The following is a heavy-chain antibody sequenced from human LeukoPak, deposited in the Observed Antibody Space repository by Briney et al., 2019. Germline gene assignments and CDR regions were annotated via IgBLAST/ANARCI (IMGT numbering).Heavy chain of an antibody. J-gene: IGHJ4*02. D-gene: IGHD6-13*01. V-gene: IGHV3-43*01. Sequence: GGSLRLSCAASGFTFDDYTMHWVRQAPGKGLEWVALISWDGGSTYYADSVKGRFTISRDNSKNSLHLQMNSLRTEDTALYYCAKDRGSSWYEYYFDYWGQGTLVTVSS. CDR3: AKDRGSSWYEYYFDY. CDR2: ISWDGGST. CDR1: GFTFDDYT.